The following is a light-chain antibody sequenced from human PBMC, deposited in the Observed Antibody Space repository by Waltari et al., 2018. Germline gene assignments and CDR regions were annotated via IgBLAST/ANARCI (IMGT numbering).Light chain of an antibody. J-gene: IGLJ2*01. Sequence: QSVLTQPPSASGTPGQRVTISCSGSSPNIGSNAVNWYQQLPGTAPKLLIYFNNQRPSGVPDRFSVSKSGTSASLAISGLQSEDEADYYCAAWDDSLNGPVFGGGTKLTVL. CDR1: SPNIGSNA. CDR2: FNN. CDR3: AAWDDSLNGPV. V-gene: IGLV1-44*01.